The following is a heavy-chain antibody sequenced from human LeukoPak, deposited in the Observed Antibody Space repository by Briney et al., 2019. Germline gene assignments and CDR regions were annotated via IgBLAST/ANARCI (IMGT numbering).Heavy chain of an antibody. D-gene: IGHD4/OR15-4a*01. CDR3: ARGFYGGYYYYYYMDG. V-gene: IGHV5-51*01. Sequence: GVSLPFSSQGSGLGFTTYWIGWARSMPGKGLEWMGIIYPGDSDTRYSPSFQGQVTISADRSISTAYLQWSSLEASDTAMYYCARGFYGGYYYYYYMDGWGKGATGTVS. CDR1: GLGFTTYW. CDR2: IYPGDSDT. J-gene: IGHJ6*03.